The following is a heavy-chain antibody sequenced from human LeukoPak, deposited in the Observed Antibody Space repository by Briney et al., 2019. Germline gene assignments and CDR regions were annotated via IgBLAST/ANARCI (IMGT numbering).Heavy chain of an antibody. CDR2: ISHSGST. CDR1: GGSFSGYY. D-gene: IGHD6-13*01. J-gene: IGHJ5*02. V-gene: IGHV4-34*01. CDR3: ARVHIAAAGTCWFDP. Sequence: SSETLSLTCAVYGGSFSGYYWSWIRKPPGKGLEWIGEISHSGSTNYNPSLKSRVTISVDTSKNQFSLKLSSVTAADTAVYYCARVHIAAAGTCWFDPWGQGTLVTVSS.